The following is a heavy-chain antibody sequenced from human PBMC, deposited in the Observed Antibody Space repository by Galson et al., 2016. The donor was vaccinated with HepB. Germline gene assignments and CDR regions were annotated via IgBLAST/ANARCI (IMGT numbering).Heavy chain of an antibody. V-gene: IGHV3-23*01. D-gene: IGHD2-2*01. CDR1: GFTFSNYA. CDR3: AKMPDAVVEPATFDY. CDR2: IGGSGGGT. Sequence: SLRLSRGVSGFTFSNYAMSCVRQAPGKGLEWVSSIGGSGGGTYYADSVKGRFTISRDNFRDTLYLHMNRLRAEDTSGYYFAKMPDAVVEPATFDYWGQGTLVTVSS. J-gene: IGHJ4*02.